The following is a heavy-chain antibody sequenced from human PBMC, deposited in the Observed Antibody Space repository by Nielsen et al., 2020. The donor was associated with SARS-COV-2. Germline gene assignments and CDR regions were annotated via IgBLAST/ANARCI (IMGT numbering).Heavy chain of an antibody. CDR1: GFTFSSYG. CDR3: ARDKARRKLFWDHDAFDI. CDR2: IWYDGSNK. Sequence: GGSLRLSCAASGFTFSSYGMHWVRQAPGKGLEWVAVIWYDGSNKYYADSVKGRFTISRDNSKNTLYLQMNSLRAEDTAVYYCARDKARRKLFWDHDAFDIWGQGTMATVSS. D-gene: IGHD3-9*01. V-gene: IGHV3-33*08. J-gene: IGHJ3*02.